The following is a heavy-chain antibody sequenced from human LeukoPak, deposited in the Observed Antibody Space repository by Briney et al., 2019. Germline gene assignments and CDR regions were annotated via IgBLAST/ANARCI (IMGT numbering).Heavy chain of an antibody. CDR1: GGSISSSSYY. Sequence: PAETLSLTCTVSGGSISSSSYYWGWIRQPPGKRLEWIGSIYYSGSTYYNPSLKSRVTISVDTSKNQFSLKLSSVTAADTAVYYCARHGFYCSSTSCYRYWFDPWGQGTLVTVSS. V-gene: IGHV4-39*01. CDR3: ARHGFYCSSTSCYRYWFDP. CDR2: IYYSGST. J-gene: IGHJ5*02. D-gene: IGHD2-2*01.